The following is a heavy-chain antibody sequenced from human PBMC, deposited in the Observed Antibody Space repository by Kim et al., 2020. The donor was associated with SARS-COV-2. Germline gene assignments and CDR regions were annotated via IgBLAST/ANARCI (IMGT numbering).Heavy chain of an antibody. CDR2: IYYSGST. Sequence: SETLSLTCTVSGGSISSSSYYWGWIRQPPGKGLEWIGSIYYSGSTYYNPSLKSRVTISVDTSKNQFSLKLSSVTAADTAVYYCASSRVSEGWFDPWGQGTLVTVSS. CDR3: ASSRVSEGWFDP. CDR1: GGSISSSSYY. V-gene: IGHV4-39*07. J-gene: IGHJ5*02.